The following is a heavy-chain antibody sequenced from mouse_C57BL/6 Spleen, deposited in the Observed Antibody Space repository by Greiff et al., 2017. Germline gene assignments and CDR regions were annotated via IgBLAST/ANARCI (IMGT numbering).Heavy chain of an antibody. CDR3: ERGKSYFDY. V-gene: IGHV1-64*01. J-gene: IGHJ2*01. Sequence: QVQLQQPGAELVKPGASVKLSCKASGYTFTSYWMHWVKQRPGQGLEWIGMIHPNSGSTNYNEKFKSKATLTVDKSSSTASLHLSLLTSEDSAVCDGERGKSYFDYWGKGTTLTVSS. CDR1: GYTFTSYW. CDR2: IHPNSGST.